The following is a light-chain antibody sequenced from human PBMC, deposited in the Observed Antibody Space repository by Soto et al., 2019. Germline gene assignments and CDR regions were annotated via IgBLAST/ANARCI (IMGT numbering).Light chain of an antibody. CDR3: QQYAASSWT. CDR2: YAY. CDR1: QSVTGNF. Sequence: IELTQSPSTLSSSPGDTATLSCKADQSVTGNFVAWYQQKPGQAPSLLISYAYNRATGSPDRCSGSGAGTDVTLTISRRDKEDFAMYYCQQYAASSWTFGQGTKVDIK. J-gene: IGKJ1*01. V-gene: IGKV3-20*01.